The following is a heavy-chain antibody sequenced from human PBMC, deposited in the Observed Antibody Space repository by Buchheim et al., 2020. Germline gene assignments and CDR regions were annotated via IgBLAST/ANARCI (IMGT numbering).Heavy chain of an antibody. Sequence: QVQLVESGGGVVQPGRSLRLFCAASGFTFSSYGMHWVRQAPGKGLEWVAVISYDGSNKYSADSVKGRFTISRDNSKNTLYLQMNSLRAEDTAVYYCPRGGATTVYGMDVWGQGTT. CDR3: PRGGATTVYGMDV. D-gene: IGHD1-26*01. CDR1: GFTFSSYG. V-gene: IGHV3-30*03. CDR2: ISYDGSNK. J-gene: IGHJ6*02.